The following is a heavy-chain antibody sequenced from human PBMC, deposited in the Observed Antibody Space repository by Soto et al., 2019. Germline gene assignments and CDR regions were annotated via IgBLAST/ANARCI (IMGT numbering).Heavy chain of an antibody. CDR1: AGSISSDGFY. J-gene: IGHJ4*02. CDR2: IYHSGGT. CDR3: ARDRGGYGVFDY. V-gene: IGHV4-31*03. D-gene: IGHD5-12*01. Sequence: QVQLQESGPGLVKPSQTLSLTCSVSAGSISSDGFYWNWIRQPPGRGLEWIGYIYHSGGTYSSPSLRSRVTISVDTSKNQFTLKLSSVTAADTAVYFCARDRGGYGVFDYCGQGTLVTVSS.